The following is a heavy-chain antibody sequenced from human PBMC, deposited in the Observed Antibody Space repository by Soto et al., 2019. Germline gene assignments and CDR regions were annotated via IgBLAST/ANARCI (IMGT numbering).Heavy chain of an antibody. Sequence: ASVKVSCKASGDTFTTNFIHWVRQAPGQGLEWMGRINPNSGATLYAQKFQGRLTLTTDTSTSTVYLDLNGLKPEDSAVYYCASRVLCDMDVWGQGTTVTVS. CDR3: ASRVLCDMDV. CDR1: GDTFTTNF. CDR2: INPNSGAT. J-gene: IGHJ6*02. V-gene: IGHV1-46*01. D-gene: IGHD2-21*01.